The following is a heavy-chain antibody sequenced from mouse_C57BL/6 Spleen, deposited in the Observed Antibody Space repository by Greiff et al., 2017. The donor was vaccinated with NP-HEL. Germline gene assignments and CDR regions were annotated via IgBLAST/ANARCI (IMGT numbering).Heavy chain of an antibody. CDR2: IDPANGTT. D-gene: IGHD1-1*01. CDR3: ARHCCGRSYGFAY. V-gene: IGHV14-3*01. J-gene: IGHJ3*01. Sequence: EVQLQQSVAELVRPGASVKLSCTASGFNIKNTYMHWVKQRPEQGLEWIGRIDPANGTTKYAPKFQGKATITADTSSNTAYLQLSSLTSEDTAIYYCARHCCGRSYGFAYWGQGTLVTVSA. CDR1: GFNIKNTY.